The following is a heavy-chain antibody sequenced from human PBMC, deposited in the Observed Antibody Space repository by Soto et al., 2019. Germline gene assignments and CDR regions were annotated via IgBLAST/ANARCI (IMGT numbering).Heavy chain of an antibody. CDR1: GFTFGSYW. CDR2: INSDGSST. V-gene: IGHV3-74*01. CDR3: ARDGYCSGGSCYSGGAFDI. Sequence: EVQLVESGGGLVQPGGSLRLSCAASGFTFGSYWMHWVRQAPGKGLVWVSRINSDGSSTSYADSVKGRFTISRDNAKNTLYLQMNSLRAEDTAVYYCARDGYCSGGSCYSGGAFDIWGQGTMVTVSS. D-gene: IGHD2-15*01. J-gene: IGHJ3*02.